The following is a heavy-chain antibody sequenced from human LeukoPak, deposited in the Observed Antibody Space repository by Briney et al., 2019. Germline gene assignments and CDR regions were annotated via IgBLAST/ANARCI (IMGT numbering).Heavy chain of an antibody. CDR1: GFTFGDYA. J-gene: IGHJ4*02. V-gene: IGHV3-49*04. Sequence: PGGSLRLSCTASGFTFGDYAMSWVRQAPGKGLEWVGFIRSKAYGGTTEYAASVKGRFTISRDDSKSIAYLQMNSLKTEDTAVYYCTKESTAFDYWGQGTLVTVSS. CDR3: TKESTAFDY. D-gene: IGHD5/OR15-5a*01. CDR2: IRSKAYGGTT.